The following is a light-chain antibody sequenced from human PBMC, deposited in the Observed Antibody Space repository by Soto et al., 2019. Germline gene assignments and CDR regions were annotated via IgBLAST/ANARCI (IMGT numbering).Light chain of an antibody. Sequence: DIQMTQSPATLSVSVGDRVTLSCRASQSIGSNLEWYQQKPGKAPKLLIYAASSLLSGVPARFSGSGSGTDFTLTISSLQSEDFATYYCQQCYSTLYTFGQGTKLEIK. CDR3: QQCYSTLYT. CDR1: QSIGSN. V-gene: IGKV1-39*01. J-gene: IGKJ2*01. CDR2: AAS.